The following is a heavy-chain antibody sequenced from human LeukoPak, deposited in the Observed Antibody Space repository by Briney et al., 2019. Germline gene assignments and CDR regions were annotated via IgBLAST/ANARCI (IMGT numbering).Heavy chain of an antibody. Sequence: PGGSLRLSCAASGFTFDDYAMHWVRQAPGKGLEWVSGISWNSGSIGYADSVKGRFTISRDNAKNSLYLQMNSLRAEDTALYYCAKAETYYYGSGRPDDYFDYRGQGTLVTVSS. CDR3: AKAETYYYGSGRPDDYFDY. V-gene: IGHV3-9*01. CDR1: GFTFDDYA. CDR2: ISWNSGSI. J-gene: IGHJ4*02. D-gene: IGHD3-10*01.